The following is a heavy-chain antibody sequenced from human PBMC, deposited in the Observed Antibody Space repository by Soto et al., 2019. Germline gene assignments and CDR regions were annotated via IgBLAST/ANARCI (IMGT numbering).Heavy chain of an antibody. Sequence: WGSLRLSCAASEPTFNTYVMNWVRQAPGKGLEWVSSISDSGRNINYADSVKGRFIISRDNSRNTLYLQMNSLRAEDTAVYYCAKPLWGSPYYGVDVWGQGTKVAVSS. J-gene: IGHJ6*02. CDR2: ISDSGRNI. CDR1: EPTFNTYV. CDR3: AKPLWGSPYYGVDV. V-gene: IGHV3-23*01. D-gene: IGHD3-16*01.